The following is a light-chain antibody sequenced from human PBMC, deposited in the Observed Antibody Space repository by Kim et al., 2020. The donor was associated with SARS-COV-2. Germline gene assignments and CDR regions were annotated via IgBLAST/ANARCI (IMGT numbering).Light chain of an antibody. J-gene: IGLJ2*01. CDR1: SSNIGSNT. V-gene: IGLV1-44*01. Sequence: GQRVTSSGSGSSSNIGSNTVNWYQQLPGTAPKLLIYSNNQRPSGVPDRFSGSKSGTSASLAISGLQPEDEADYHCAAWDDSLNGVVFGGGTQLTVL. CDR3: AAWDDSLNGVV. CDR2: SNN.